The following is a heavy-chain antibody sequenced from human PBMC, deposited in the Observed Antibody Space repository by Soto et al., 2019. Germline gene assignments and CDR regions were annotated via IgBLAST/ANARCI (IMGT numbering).Heavy chain of an antibody. CDR2: IWYDGSNK. D-gene: IGHD5-18*01. Sequence: QVQLVESGGGVVQPGRSLRLSCAASGFTFSSYGMHWVRQAPGKGLEWVAVIWYDGSNKYYADSVKGRFTISRDNSKNTLYLQMNSLRAEDTAVYYCAREDVDTAMVGAFDIWGQGTMVTVSS. CDR1: GFTFSSYG. V-gene: IGHV3-33*01. CDR3: AREDVDTAMVGAFDI. J-gene: IGHJ3*02.